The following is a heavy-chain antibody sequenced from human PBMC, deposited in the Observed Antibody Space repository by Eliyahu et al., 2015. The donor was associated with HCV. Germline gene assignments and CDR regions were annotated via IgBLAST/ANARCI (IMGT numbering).Heavy chain of an antibody. J-gene: IGHJ4*02. CDR1: GAXIRSGNYY. CDR3: ARLPRVALAGAFES. V-gene: IGHV4-39*01. D-gene: IGHD6-19*01. CDR2: IYYSGTT. Sequence: QLQLQESGPRLVKPSDSXSLTCTVSGAXIRSGNYYWAWXRQPPGEGLEWIGTIYYSGTTSYNPSFKSRITMSVDTSNNQFSLKLSSLTAADTSIYYCARLPRVALAGAFESWGQGNVV.